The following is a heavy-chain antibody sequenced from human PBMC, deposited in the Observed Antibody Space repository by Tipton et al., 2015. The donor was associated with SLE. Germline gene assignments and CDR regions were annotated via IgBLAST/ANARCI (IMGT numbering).Heavy chain of an antibody. D-gene: IGHD3-3*01. CDR2: IKHDGSEN. Sequence: SLRLSCAVSGFTFSGYWMSWVRQAPGKGLEWVANIKHDGSENYYVDSVKGRFTISRDNAKNSLYLQMNSLRAEDTAVYYCARTIFGVDSDAFDIWGQGTMATVSS. CDR1: GFTFSGYW. V-gene: IGHV3-7*03. CDR3: ARTIFGVDSDAFDI. J-gene: IGHJ3*02.